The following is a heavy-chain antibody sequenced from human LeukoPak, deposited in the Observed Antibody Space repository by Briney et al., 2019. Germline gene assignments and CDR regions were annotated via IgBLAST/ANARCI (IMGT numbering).Heavy chain of an antibody. V-gene: IGHV3-33*03. CDR2: IWPDGSKR. CDR1: GFTFRDYG. CDR3: VVVVVPAAVWQFDF. Sequence: QPGGSLRLSCAASGFTFRDYGFHWVRQAPGRGLEWAAVIWPDGSKRQYADSVMGRFTISRDNSKSTVYLEMNSLRVEDTAVYHCVVVVVPAAVWQFDFWGHGTPVTVSS. D-gene: IGHD2-15*01. J-gene: IGHJ5*01.